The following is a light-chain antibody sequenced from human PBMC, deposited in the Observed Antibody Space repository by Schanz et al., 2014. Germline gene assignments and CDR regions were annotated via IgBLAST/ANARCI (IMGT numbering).Light chain of an antibody. CDR3: SSYTRSSTLWV. V-gene: IGLV2-14*03. Sequence: QSALTQPASVSGSPGQSITISCTGTSNDVGAYNYVSWYQQHPGKAPKLMIYDVSNRPSGISNRFSGSKSGNTASLTISGLQAEDEADYYCSSYTRSSTLWVFGGGTKLTVL. CDR1: SNDVGAYNY. CDR2: DVS. J-gene: IGLJ3*02.